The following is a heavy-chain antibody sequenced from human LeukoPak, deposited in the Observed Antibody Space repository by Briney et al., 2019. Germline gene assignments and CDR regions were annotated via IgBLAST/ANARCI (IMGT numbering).Heavy chain of an antibody. J-gene: IGHJ4*02. Sequence: GGSLRLSCAASGFTFSSYSMNWVRQAPGKGLEWVSSISSSSSYIYYADSVKGRFTISRDNAKNSLYLQMNSLRAEDTAVYYCAKDGEYYYDSSGYYSNFFDYWGQGTLVTVSS. CDR1: GFTFSSYS. V-gene: IGHV3-21*01. D-gene: IGHD3-22*01. CDR2: ISSSSSYI. CDR3: AKDGEYYYDSSGYYSNFFDY.